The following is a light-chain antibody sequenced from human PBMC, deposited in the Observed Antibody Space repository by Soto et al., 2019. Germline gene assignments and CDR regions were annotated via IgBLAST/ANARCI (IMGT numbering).Light chain of an antibody. J-gene: IGKJ4*01. Sequence: DVQLTQSPSSLSASVGDRVTITCRASENINTYLNWYQQKPGTAPKLLIYAASNLQSGVPSRFSGSGSGTDFTLTMSSLQPEDFATYYCQQTFRSLTFGGGTKVEIK. CDR3: QQTFRSLT. V-gene: IGKV1-39*01. CDR1: ENINTY. CDR2: AAS.